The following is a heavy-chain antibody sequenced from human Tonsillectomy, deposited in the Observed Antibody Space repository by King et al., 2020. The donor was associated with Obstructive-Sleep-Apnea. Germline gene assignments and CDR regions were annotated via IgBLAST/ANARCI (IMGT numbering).Heavy chain of an antibody. Sequence: QLQESGPGLVKPSETLSLTCTVSGDSISSYYCSWIRHPPGKGLEWIGYINNSGSTNYNPSLKSRVTISVDTSKNQFSLKLSSVTAADTAVYYCARLGASGWYDWGQGTLVTVSS. V-gene: IGHV4-59*08. CDR3: ARLGASGWYD. CDR2: INNSGST. D-gene: IGHD6-19*01. J-gene: IGHJ4*02. CDR1: GDSISSYY.